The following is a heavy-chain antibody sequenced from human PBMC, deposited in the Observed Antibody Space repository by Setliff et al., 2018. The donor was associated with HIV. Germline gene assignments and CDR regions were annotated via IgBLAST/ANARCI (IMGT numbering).Heavy chain of an antibody. J-gene: IGHJ4*02. CDR1: GFTLRSYW. CDR2: INEDGADI. CDR3: ATISNRVFDY. V-gene: IGHV3-7*01. Sequence: GGSLRLSCAASGFTLRSYWMGWVRQAPGKGLEWVANINEDGADIRYADSVKGRFLISRDNAKNLVYLLMNSLIDEDTAVYYCATISNRVFDYWGQGTLVTVSS. D-gene: IGHD6-13*01.